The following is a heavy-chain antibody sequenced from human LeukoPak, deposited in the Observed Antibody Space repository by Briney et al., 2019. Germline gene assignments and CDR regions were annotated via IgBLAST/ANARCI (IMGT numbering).Heavy chain of an antibody. CDR2: IYYSGST. D-gene: IGHD2-2*02. CDR3: ARRCSSTSCYTGTDY. V-gene: IGHV4-39*01. CDR1: GGSISSSSYY. Sequence: SETLSLTCTVSGGSISSSSYYWGWIRQPPGKGLEWIGSIYYSGSTYYNPSLKSRVTISVDTSKNQFSLKLSSVTAADTAVYYCARRCSSTSCYTGTDYRGQGTLVTVSS. J-gene: IGHJ4*02.